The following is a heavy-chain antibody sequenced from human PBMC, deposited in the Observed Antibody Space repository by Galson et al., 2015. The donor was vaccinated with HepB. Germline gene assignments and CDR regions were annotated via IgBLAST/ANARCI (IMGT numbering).Heavy chain of an antibody. Sequence: LVKPTQTLTLTCTLSGLSVSTSGVGVGWIRQPPGKGLEWIGYIYYSGSTYYNPSLKSRVTISVDTSKNQFSLKLSSVTAADTAVYYCARVTLTPYCSSTSCLGLYAFEIWGQGTMVTVSS. CDR3: ARVTLTPYCSSTSCLGLYAFEI. D-gene: IGHD2-2*01. CDR2: IYYSGST. J-gene: IGHJ3*02. CDR1: GLSVSTSGVG. V-gene: IGHV4-30-4*01.